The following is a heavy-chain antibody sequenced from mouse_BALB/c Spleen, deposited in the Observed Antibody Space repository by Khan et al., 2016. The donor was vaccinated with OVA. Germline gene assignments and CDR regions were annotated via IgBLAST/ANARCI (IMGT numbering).Heavy chain of an antibody. CDR3: ARPPYFSNVLVY. CDR1: GYTFTNSG. Sequence: QIQLVQSGPELKKPGETVKISCKASGYTFTNSGMNWVKQAPGKGLKWMGWINTYTGEPTYADDFKGRFALPLETSASTAYLQINNLKSEDTATYFCARPPYFSNVLVYWGQGTSVTVSS. J-gene: IGHJ4*01. D-gene: IGHD2-10*01. CDR2: INTYTGEP. V-gene: IGHV9-3-1*01.